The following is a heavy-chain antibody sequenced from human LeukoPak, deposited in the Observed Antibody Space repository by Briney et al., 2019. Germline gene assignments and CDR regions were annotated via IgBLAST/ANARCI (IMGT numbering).Heavy chain of an antibody. Sequence: GGSLRLSCAASGFAFSSHAMSWVRQAPGKGLEWVSGIGVGGGDTYYADSVKGRFTISRDNSKNTLYLQMNSLRAEDTAVYYCAKELYYYDGSGSFDYWGQGTLVAVSS. D-gene: IGHD3-22*01. CDR3: AKELYYYDGSGSFDY. J-gene: IGHJ4*02. CDR2: IGVGGGDT. CDR1: GFAFSSHA. V-gene: IGHV3-23*01.